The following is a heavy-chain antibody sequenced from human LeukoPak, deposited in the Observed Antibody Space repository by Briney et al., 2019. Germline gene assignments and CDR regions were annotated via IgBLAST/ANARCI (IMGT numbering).Heavy chain of an antibody. J-gene: IGHJ4*02. V-gene: IGHV3-7*01. CDR2: IKKDGSEK. CDR3: ASIRGYSYGSSNSWMWYFDY. D-gene: IGHD5-18*01. CDR1: GFTFSSYW. Sequence: GGSLRLSCAASGFTFSSYWMSWVRQAPGKGRGGVAKIKKDGSEKYYVDSVKGRFTISRDNAKNSLYLQMNSLRAEDTAVYYCASIRGYSYGSSNSWMWYFDYWGQGTLVTVSS.